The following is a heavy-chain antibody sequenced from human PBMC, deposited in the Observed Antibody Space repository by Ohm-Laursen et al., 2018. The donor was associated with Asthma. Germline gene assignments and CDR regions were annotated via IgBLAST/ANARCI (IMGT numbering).Heavy chain of an antibody. J-gene: IGHJ6*02. CDR1: GFTFSSYG. V-gene: IGHV3-33*01. D-gene: IGHD1-26*01. CDR3: ARWGSLDYYGMDV. CDR2: IWYDGSNK. Sequence: SLRLSCSASGFTFSSYGMHWVRQAPGKELEWVAVIWYDGSNKYYADSVKGRFTISRDNSKNTLYLQMNSLRAEDTAVYYCARWGSLDYYGMDVWGQGTTVTVSS.